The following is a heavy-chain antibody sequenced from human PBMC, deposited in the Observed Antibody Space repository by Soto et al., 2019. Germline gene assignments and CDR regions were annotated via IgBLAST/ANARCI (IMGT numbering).Heavy chain of an antibody. D-gene: IGHD1-26*01. V-gene: IGHV3-48*01. CDR3: ARFAVGATFDY. CDR2: ISSSSSTI. Sequence: GGSLRLSCAASGFTFSSYSMNWVRQAPGKGLEWVSYISSSSSTIYYTDSVKGRFTISRDNAKNSLYLQMNSLRAEDTAVYYCARFAVGATFDYWGQGTLVTVSS. CDR1: GFTFSSYS. J-gene: IGHJ4*02.